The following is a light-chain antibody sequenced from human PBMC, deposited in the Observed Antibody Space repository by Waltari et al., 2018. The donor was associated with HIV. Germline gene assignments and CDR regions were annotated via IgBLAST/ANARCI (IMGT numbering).Light chain of an antibody. CDR2: AAS. CDR3: QQSYITSYS. V-gene: IGKV1-39*01. J-gene: IGKJ2*03. Sequence: DIQMTQSPSSLSASVGDRVTLTCRASQSISNYLNWYQKKPGRAPNLLFYAASSLQSGVPSRFSGSGSGTDFTLTISSLQPEDFATYYCQQSYITSYSFGQGTKLEI. CDR1: QSISNY.